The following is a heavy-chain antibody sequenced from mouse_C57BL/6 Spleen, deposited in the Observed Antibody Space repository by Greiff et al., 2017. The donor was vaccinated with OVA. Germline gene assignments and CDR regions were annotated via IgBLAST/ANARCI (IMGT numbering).Heavy chain of an antibody. CDR3: AKKSLDYYGSRHWYFDV. Sequence: QVQLKESGPGLVQPSQSLSITCTVSGFSLTSYGVHWVRQPPGKGLEWLGVIWSGGSTDYNAAFISRLSISKDNSKSQVFFKMNSLQADDTAIYYCAKKSLDYYGSRHWYFDVWGTGTTVTVSS. V-gene: IGHV2-4*01. J-gene: IGHJ1*03. D-gene: IGHD1-1*01. CDR1: GFSLTSYG. CDR2: IWSGGST.